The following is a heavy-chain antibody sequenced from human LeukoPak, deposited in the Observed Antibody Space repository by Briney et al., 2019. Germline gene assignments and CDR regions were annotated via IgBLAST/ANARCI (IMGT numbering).Heavy chain of an antibody. D-gene: IGHD6-19*01. CDR2: ISYDGSNK. CDR3: AKDERQWLAEGYFDY. V-gene: IGHV3-30*18. Sequence: PGGSLRLSCAASGFTFSSYGMHWVRQAPGKGLEWVAVISYDGSNKYYADSVKGRFTISRDNSKNTLYLQMNSLRAEDTAVYYCAKDERQWLAEGYFDYWGQGTLVTVSS. J-gene: IGHJ4*02. CDR1: GFTFSSYG.